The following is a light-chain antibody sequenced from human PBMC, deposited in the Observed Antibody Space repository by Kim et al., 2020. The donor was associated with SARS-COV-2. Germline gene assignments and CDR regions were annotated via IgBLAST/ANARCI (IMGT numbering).Light chain of an antibody. CDR1: KLGDKY. J-gene: IGLJ1*01. CDR3: QAWDSSTAV. V-gene: IGLV3-1*01. CDR2: QDS. Sequence: SVSPGQTASITCSGDKLGDKYACWYQQKPCQSPVLVIYQDSKRPSGIPERFSGSNSGNTATLTISGTQAMDEADYCCQAWDSSTAVFGTGTKVTVL.